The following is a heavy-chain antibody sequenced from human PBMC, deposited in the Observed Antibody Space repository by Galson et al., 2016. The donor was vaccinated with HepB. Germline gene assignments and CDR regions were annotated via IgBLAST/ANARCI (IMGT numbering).Heavy chain of an antibody. D-gene: IGHD5/OR15-5a*01. CDR2: INRDGSEP. J-gene: IGHJ6*02. V-gene: IGHV3-7*03. CDR1: GFTFSHYW. Sequence: SLRLSCAASGFTFSHYWMTWVRQAPGKGLEWVANINRDGSEPYYVDSVKGRFTISRDNAKTSLYLQMNSLRAEDTAVYYCARDNGVYGALFYYGLDVWGQGTTVIGSS. CDR3: ARDNGVYGALFYYGLDV.